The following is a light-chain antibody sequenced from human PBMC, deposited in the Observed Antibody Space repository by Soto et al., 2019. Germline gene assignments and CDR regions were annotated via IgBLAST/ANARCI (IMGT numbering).Light chain of an antibody. CDR2: GAS. J-gene: IGKJ1*01. CDR1: QSVSSS. Sequence: EMVMTQSPATLSVSPGGRATLSCRASQSVSSSLAWYQQKPGQAPRLLIYGASTRAAGIPARFSGSGSGTEFILTISSLQSEDFAVYYCHEYNTWPWTFGQGTKVDI. CDR3: HEYNTWPWT. V-gene: IGKV3-15*01.